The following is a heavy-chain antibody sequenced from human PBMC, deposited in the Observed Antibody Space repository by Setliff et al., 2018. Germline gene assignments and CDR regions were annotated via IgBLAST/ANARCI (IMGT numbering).Heavy chain of an antibody. V-gene: IGHV4-38-2*02. CDR2: IYHSGST. CDR1: GYSISSGYY. CDR3: ARDKPIIVGAPMDWFDP. Sequence: SETLSLTCTVSGYSISSGYYWSWIRQPPGKGLEWIGSIYHSGSTYYNPSLKSRVTISVDTSKNQFSLKLSSVTAADTAVYYCARDKPIIVGAPMDWFDPWGQGTLVTVS. D-gene: IGHD1-26*01. J-gene: IGHJ5*02.